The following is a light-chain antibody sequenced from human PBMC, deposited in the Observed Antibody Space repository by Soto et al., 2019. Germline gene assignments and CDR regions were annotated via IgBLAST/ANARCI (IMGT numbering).Light chain of an antibody. V-gene: IGLV1-51*01. Sequence: QSVLTQPPSVSAAPGQKVTISCSGSSSHIGNNYVSWYQQLPGTAPKLLIYDNNKRPSGIPDRFSGSKSGTSATLGITGLQTGDEADYYCGTWDTSLSAVLFGGGTKLTVL. CDR3: GTWDTSLSAVL. J-gene: IGLJ2*01. CDR2: DNN. CDR1: SSHIGNNY.